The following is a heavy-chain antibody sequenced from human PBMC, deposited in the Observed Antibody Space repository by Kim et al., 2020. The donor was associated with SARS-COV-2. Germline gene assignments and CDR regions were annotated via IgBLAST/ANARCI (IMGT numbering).Heavy chain of an antibody. CDR3: ARGGGRPGYCSSTSCYLYYYYYGMDV. D-gene: IGHD2-2*01. CDR1: GGSFSGYY. J-gene: IGHJ6*02. Sequence: SETLSLTCAVYGGSFSGYYWSWIRQPPGKGLEWIGEINHSGSTNYNPSLKSRVTISVDTSKNQFSLKLSSVTAADTAVYYCARGGGRPGYCSSTSCYLYYYYYGMDVWGQGTTVTVSS. V-gene: IGHV4-34*01. CDR2: INHSGST.